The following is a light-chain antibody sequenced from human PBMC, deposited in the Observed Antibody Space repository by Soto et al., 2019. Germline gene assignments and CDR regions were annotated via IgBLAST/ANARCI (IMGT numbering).Light chain of an antibody. Sequence: DIQMTQSPSSLSASVGDTVTITCRASQSISVHLNWYQQKPGKVPKLLIYAASNLQSVLPLRFIGSGSATYFALTINSLQPEDLATYYCQQSYFAQYTLGQGTKLQIK. V-gene: IGKV1-39*01. J-gene: IGKJ2*01. CDR3: QQSYFAQYT. CDR1: QSISVH. CDR2: AAS.